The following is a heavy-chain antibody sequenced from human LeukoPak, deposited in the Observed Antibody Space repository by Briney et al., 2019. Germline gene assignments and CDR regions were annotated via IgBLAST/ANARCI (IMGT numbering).Heavy chain of an antibody. CDR1: GFTFRDYY. J-gene: IGHJ3*02. Sequence: PGGSLRLSCAASGFTFRDYYMTWIRQAPGKGLEWVSYISNSSTKIYNADSVKGRFTISRDNAKNSLYLQMNSLRAEDTAMYYCARAFNDAFDISGQGTMVTVSS. CDR3: ARAFNDAFDI. V-gene: IGHV3-11*04. CDR2: ISNSSTKI.